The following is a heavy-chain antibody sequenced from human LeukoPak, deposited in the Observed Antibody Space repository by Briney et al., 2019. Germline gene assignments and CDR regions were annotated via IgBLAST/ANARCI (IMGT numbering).Heavy chain of an antibody. CDR3: ARGPKLRGEFDY. CDR1: GFTFSSYS. Sequence: GGSLGLSCAASGFTFSSYSMNWVRQAPGKGLEWVSSISSSSSYIYYADSVKGRFTISRDNAKNSLYLQMNSLRAEDTAVYYCARGPKLRGEFDYWGQGTLVTVSS. V-gene: IGHV3-21*01. J-gene: IGHJ4*02. CDR2: ISSSSSYI.